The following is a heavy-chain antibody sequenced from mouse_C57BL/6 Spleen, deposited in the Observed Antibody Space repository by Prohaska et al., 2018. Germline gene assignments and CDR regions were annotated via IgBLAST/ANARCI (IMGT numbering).Heavy chain of an antibody. V-gene: IGHV1-5*01. Sequence: EVQLQQSGTVLARPGASVKMSCKTSGYTFTSYWMHWVKQRPGQGLEWIGAIYPGNSDTSYNQKVKGKAKRTAVTAASTAYTELSSLTNEDSAVYYCTRGGDYDPYYFDYWGQGTTLTVSS. CDR2: IYPGNSDT. J-gene: IGHJ2*01. CDR1: GYTFTSYW. D-gene: IGHD2-4*01. CDR3: TRGGDYDPYYFDY.